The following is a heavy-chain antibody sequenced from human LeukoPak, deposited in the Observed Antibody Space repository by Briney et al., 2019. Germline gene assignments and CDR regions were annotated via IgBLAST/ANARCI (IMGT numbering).Heavy chain of an antibody. D-gene: IGHD3-10*01. CDR3: ARAYNYGSGSYSAFPY. CDR2: IYYSGST. V-gene: IGHV4-59*01. Sequence: SETLSLTCTVSGGSISSYFWSWIRQPPGKGLEWIGYIYYSGSTNYSYNPSLKSRVTLSVDTSKNHFSLKLSSVTAADTAVYYCARAYNYGSGSYSAFPYWGQGTLVTVSS. CDR1: GGSISSYF. J-gene: IGHJ4*02.